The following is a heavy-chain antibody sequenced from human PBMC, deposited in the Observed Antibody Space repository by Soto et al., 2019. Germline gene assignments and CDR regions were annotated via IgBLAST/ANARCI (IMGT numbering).Heavy chain of an antibody. Sequence: GGSLRLSCAASGFTFSSYGMHWVRQAPGKGLEWVAVISYDGSSKYYADSVKGRFTISRDNSKNTLYLQMNSLRAEDTAVYYCAKDRIRPDHCSSTSCYAGIDYWGQET. J-gene: IGHJ4*02. D-gene: IGHD2-2*01. CDR3: AKDRIRPDHCSSTSCYAGIDY. CDR1: GFTFSSYG. V-gene: IGHV3-30*18. CDR2: ISYDGSSK.